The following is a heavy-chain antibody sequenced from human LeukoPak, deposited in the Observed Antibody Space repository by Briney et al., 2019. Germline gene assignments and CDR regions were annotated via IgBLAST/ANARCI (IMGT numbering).Heavy chain of an antibody. V-gene: IGHV4-59*01. J-gene: IGHJ5*02. CDR3: ARGQGYSYGYEWFDP. CDR1: GVSIRSYY. CDR2: IYYSGST. D-gene: IGHD5-18*01. Sequence: SETLSLTCTVSGVSIRSYYWSWIRQPPGKGLEWIGYIYYSGSTNYNPSLKSRVTISVDTSKNQFSLKLSSVTAADTAVYYCARGQGYSYGYEWFDPWGQGTLVTVSS.